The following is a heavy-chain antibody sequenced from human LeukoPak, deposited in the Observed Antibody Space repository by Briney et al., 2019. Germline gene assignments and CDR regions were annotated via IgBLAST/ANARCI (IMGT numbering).Heavy chain of an antibody. D-gene: IGHD3-10*01. CDR3: TRGGEEPFDY. CDR2: INVEGTTT. CDR1: GFTFTRFW. V-gene: IGHV3-74*01. Sequence: GGSLRLSCAGSGFTFTRFWMHWVRHAPGKGLVWVSRINVEGTTTTYADSVEGRFTISRDENTLYLQMNHLRVDDTAVYYCTRGGEEPFDYWGQGTLVTVSS. J-gene: IGHJ4*02.